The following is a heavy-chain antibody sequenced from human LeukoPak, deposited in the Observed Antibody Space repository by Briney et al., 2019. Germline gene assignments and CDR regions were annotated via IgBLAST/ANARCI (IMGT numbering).Heavy chain of an antibody. D-gene: IGHD2/OR15-2a*01. CDR1: GFTFSSYA. J-gene: IGHJ4*02. CDR3: AKDSAKKYDDY. Sequence: PGGSLRLSCAASGFTFSSYAMSWVRQAPGKGLEWVSGISGSGSSINYADSVKGRFTISRDNSKNTLYLQMNSLRAEDTAVYYCAKDSAKKYDDYWGQGTLVTVSS. CDR2: ISGSGSSI. V-gene: IGHV3-23*01.